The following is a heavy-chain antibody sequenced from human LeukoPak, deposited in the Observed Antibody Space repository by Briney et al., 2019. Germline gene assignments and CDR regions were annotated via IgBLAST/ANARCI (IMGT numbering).Heavy chain of an antibody. Sequence: TGGSLRLSCAASGFTFSSYAMSWVRQAPGKGLEWVSAISGSGGSTYYADSVKGRFTISRDNSKNTLYLQMNSLRAEDTAVYYCAKDIGEYDISTGYYIGGGSFDYWGQGTLVTVSS. CDR2: ISGSGGST. CDR3: AKDIGEYDISTGYYIGGGSFDY. CDR1: GFTFSSYA. D-gene: IGHD3-9*01. J-gene: IGHJ4*02. V-gene: IGHV3-23*01.